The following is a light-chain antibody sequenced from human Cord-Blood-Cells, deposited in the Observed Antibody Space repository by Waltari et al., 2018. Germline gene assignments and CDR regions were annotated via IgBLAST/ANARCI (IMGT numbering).Light chain of an antibody. Sequence: QSALHQPAPVSGSPGQPLPISCTVTSSDAGGYTYVSWYQQHPGKAPKLMIYDGSKRPSGVSNRFSGSTSGNTASLTTSGLQAEDEADYYCSSYTSSSTLDWVFGGGTKLTVL. CDR2: DGS. CDR1: SSDAGGYTY. CDR3: SSYTSSSTLDWV. J-gene: IGLJ3*02. V-gene: IGLV2-14*01.